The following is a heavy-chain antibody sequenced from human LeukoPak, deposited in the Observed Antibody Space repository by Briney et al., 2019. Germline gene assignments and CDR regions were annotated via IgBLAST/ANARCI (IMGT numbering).Heavy chain of an antibody. J-gene: IGHJ4*02. CDR2: VSWNSGSI. CDR1: GFTFDDYA. D-gene: IGHD3-10*01. Sequence: GRSLRLSCAASGFTFDDYAMHWARHAPGKGLEWVSGVSWNSGSIGYADSVKGRFTISRDNAKNSLYLQMNSLRAEDTALYYCARDRSYGSGNHFDYWGQGTLVTVSS. CDR3: ARDRSYGSGNHFDY. V-gene: IGHV3-9*01.